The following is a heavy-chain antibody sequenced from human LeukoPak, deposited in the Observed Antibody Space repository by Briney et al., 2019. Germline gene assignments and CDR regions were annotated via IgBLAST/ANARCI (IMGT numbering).Heavy chain of an antibody. D-gene: IGHD1-26*01. CDR3: ARYSGSYYYPPAWDL. Sequence: GGSLRLSCAASGFTFSNNAMSWVRQAPGKELEWVSATSTSGGSAYYADPVKGRFTISRDNSKNTLYLQMDSLRADDTAVYYCARYSGSYYYPPAWDLWGQGTLVTVSS. V-gene: IGHV3-23*01. CDR2: TSTSGGSA. CDR1: GFTFSNNA. J-gene: IGHJ4*02.